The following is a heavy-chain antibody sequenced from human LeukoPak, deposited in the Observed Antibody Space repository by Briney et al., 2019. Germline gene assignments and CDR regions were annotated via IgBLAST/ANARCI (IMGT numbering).Heavy chain of an antibody. Sequence: GGSLRLSCAASGFTFSSYGMHWVRQAPGKGLEWVAVIWYDGSNKYYADSVKGRFTISRDNAKNSLYLQMNSLRAEDTAVYYCARDRSGPLWEWLRPIDYWGQGTLVTVSS. V-gene: IGHV3-33*01. CDR1: GFTFSSYG. CDR3: ARDRSGPLWEWLRPIDY. CDR2: IWYDGSNK. D-gene: IGHD5-12*01. J-gene: IGHJ4*02.